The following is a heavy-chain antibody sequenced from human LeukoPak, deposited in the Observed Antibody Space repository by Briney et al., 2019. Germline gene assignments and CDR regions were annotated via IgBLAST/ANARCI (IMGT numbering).Heavy chain of an antibody. CDR1: GFNFSSYA. CDR2: ISGSGGST. Sequence: GGALRLSCAASGFNFSSYAMSWVGQAPGKGVEWVSAISGSGGSTYYAVSVKGRFTISRDNSKNTLYLQMNSLGAQDTAVYYCARGYSAYDPIDSWGQGTLVTVSS. V-gene: IGHV3-23*01. D-gene: IGHD5-12*01. CDR3: ARGYSAYDPIDS. J-gene: IGHJ4*02.